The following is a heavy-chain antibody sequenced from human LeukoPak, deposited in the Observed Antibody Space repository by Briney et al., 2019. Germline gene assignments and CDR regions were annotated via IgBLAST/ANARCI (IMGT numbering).Heavy chain of an antibody. CDR2: MSPNSGDT. CDR3: ASNPPNTGDFYY. J-gene: IGHJ4*02. D-gene: IGHD1-1*01. V-gene: IGHV1-8*01. CDR1: GYTFTNLD. Sequence: ASVRVSCKTSGYTFTNLDINWLRQAPGQGLEWMGWMSPNSGDTGYAQKFQGRVSMTRDIFKSTAYMELSSLRAEDTAIYYCASNPPNTGDFYYWGLGTLVTVSS.